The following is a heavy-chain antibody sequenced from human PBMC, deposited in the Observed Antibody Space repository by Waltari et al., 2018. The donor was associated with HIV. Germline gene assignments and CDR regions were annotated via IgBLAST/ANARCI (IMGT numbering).Heavy chain of an antibody. CDR2: INHSGST. V-gene: IGHV4-34*01. Sequence: QVQLQQWGAGLLKPSETLSLTCDVSGGSFSGYSWSWIRQPPGKGLEWMGGINHSGSTNYTPSLDNRVTISADTSKKRFSLKLNSVTAADTAVYYCARVRSYYYYYMDVWGKGTTVTVSS. J-gene: IGHJ6*03. CDR1: GGSFSGYS. CDR3: ARVRSYYYYYMDV.